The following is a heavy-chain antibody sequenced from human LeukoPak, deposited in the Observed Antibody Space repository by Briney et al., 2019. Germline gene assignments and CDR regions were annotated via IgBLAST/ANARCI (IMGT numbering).Heavy chain of an antibody. CDR2: ISGSGGST. CDR1: GFTFSDYY. Sequence: GGSLRLSCAASGFTFSDYYMSWVRQAPGKGLEWVSAISGSGGSTYYADSVKGRFTISRDNSKNTLYLQMNSLRAEDTAVYYCAKAVRDTIVRGVFDYWGQGTLVTVSS. V-gene: IGHV3-23*01. CDR3: AKAVRDTIVRGVFDY. D-gene: IGHD3-10*01. J-gene: IGHJ4*02.